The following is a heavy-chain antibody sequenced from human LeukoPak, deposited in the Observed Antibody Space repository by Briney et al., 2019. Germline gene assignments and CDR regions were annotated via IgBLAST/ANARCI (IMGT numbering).Heavy chain of an antibody. Sequence: GGSLRLSCAASGFTFSNYAMSWVRQAPGTGLEWVSTISGSGSNTYYADSVKGRFTISRDNSKNTLYLQMNSLRAEDTAMYYCTNSGFSGRYFGELIDYYYFDYWGQGTLVTVSS. CDR1: GFTFSNYA. CDR2: ISGSGSNT. D-gene: IGHD3-10*01. V-gene: IGHV3-23*01. CDR3: TNSGFSGRYFGELIDYYYFDY. J-gene: IGHJ4*02.